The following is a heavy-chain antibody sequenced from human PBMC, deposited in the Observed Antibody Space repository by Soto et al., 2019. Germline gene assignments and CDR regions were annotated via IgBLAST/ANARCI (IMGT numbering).Heavy chain of an antibody. D-gene: IGHD2-2*01. CDR2: VYYSGTP. J-gene: IGHJ5*02. Sequence: SETLSLTCAVSGGSTRHSSYFWGWIRQPPGKGLEWIASVYYSGTPYYNPSLKSRVTISVDRSKNQFSLRLSSVTAADTAVYYCARVPDRWGQGTLVTVSS. CDR1: GGSTRHSSYF. V-gene: IGHV4-39*07. CDR3: ARVPDR.